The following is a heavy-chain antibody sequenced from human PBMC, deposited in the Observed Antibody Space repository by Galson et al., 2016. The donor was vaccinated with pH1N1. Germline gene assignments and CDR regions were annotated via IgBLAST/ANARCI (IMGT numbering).Heavy chain of an antibody. D-gene: IGHD6-19*01. Sequence: SLRLSCAASGFTFSGSAMHWVRQAPGKSLKWVAFISYDGSHKYYADSVQGRSTIASDNSKKTVYLQMNSLSAEDTAVYYCEKDWAESNGWYWRSLDDWGQGTLVTVSS. J-gene: IGHJ4*02. CDR2: ISYDGSHK. CDR3: EKDWAESNGWYWRSLDD. CDR1: GFTFSGSA. V-gene: IGHV3-30*04.